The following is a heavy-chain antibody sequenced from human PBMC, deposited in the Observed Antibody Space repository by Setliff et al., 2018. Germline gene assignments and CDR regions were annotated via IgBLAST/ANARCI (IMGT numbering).Heavy chain of an antibody. D-gene: IGHD3-16*02. CDR1: GLTFSSYW. CDR2: IKQDGSEK. V-gene: IGHV3-7*03. Sequence: GGSLRLSCAASGLTFSSYWMSWVRQAPGKGLEWVANIKQDGSEKYYVDSVKGRFTISRDNAKNSLYLQMNGLRAEDTAVYYCARVYGASVWGNYPVDYWGQGTLVTVSS. J-gene: IGHJ4*02. CDR3: ARVYGASVWGNYPVDY.